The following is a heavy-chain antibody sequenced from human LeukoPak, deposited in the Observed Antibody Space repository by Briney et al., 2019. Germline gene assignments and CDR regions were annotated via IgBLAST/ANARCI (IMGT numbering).Heavy chain of an antibody. CDR3: ARGRVGTRPIYY. V-gene: IGHV4-34*01. CDR2: INHSGST. CDR1: GGSFSGYY. Sequence: SETLSLTCAVYGGSFSGYYRSWIRQPPGKGLEWIGEINHSGSTNYNPSLKSRVTISVDTSKNQFSLKLSSVTAADTAVYYCARGRVGTRPIYYWGQGTLVTVSS. J-gene: IGHJ4*02. D-gene: IGHD2-2*01.